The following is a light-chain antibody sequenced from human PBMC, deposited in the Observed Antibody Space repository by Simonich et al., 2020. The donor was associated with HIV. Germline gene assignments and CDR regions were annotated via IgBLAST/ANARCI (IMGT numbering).Light chain of an antibody. CDR1: QSISSY. Sequence: DIQMTQSPSSLSASVGDRVPITCRASQSISSYLNWYQQKPGKAPKLLIYDASSLQSGVPARFSGSGSGTDFTLTISSLQPEDFAIYYCQQFNSYPVTFGPGTKVDIK. V-gene: IGKV1-39*01. J-gene: IGKJ3*01. CDR3: QQFNSYPVT. CDR2: DAS.